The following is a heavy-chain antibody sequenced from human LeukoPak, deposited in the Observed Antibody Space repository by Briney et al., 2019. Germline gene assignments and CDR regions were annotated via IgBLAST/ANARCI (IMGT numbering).Heavy chain of an antibody. CDR1: GFTFSSYW. J-gene: IGHJ4*02. Sequence: GGSLRLSCAASGFTFSSYWMSWVRQAPGKGLEWVANIKQDGSEKYYVDSVKGRFAISRDNAKNSLYLQMNSLRAEDTAVYYCARDLISPTVTTGYYFDYWGQGTLVTVSS. D-gene: IGHD4-17*01. V-gene: IGHV3-7*01. CDR3: ARDLISPTVTTGYYFDY. CDR2: IKQDGSEK.